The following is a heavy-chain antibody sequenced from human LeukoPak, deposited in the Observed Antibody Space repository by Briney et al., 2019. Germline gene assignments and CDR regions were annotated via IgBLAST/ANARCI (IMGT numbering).Heavy chain of an antibody. J-gene: IGHJ4*02. CDR3: ARRVRRGYSGYDLAFGY. V-gene: IGHV1-8*02. CDR1: GYTFTTYG. Sequence: ASVKVSCKASGYTFTTYGISWVRQATGQGLEWMGWMNPNSGNTGYAQKFQGRVTMTRNTSISTAYMELSSLRSEDTAVYYCARRVRRGYSGYDLAFGYWGQGTLVTVSS. D-gene: IGHD5-12*01. CDR2: MNPNSGNT.